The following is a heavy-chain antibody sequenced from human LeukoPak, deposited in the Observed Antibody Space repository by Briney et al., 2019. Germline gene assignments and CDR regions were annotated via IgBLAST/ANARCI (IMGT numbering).Heavy chain of an antibody. J-gene: IGHJ4*02. CDR2: IYHSGST. CDR1: GYSITSGYY. V-gene: IGHV4-38-2*02. Sequence: SETLSLTCTVSGYSITSGYYWAWIRQSSEKGLEWIGTIYHSGSTYNNPSLKSRVTISVDTSENRFSLSLTSATATDTTVYYCARVLRGAFDSWGQGTLVIVSS. D-gene: IGHD3-10*01. CDR3: ARVLRGAFDS.